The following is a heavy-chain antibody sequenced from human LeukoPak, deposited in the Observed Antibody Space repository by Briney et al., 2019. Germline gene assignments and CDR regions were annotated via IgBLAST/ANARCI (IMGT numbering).Heavy chain of an antibody. D-gene: IGHD3-22*01. CDR2: IIPILGIA. CDR3: AEDYYDSSGYSYYYGMDV. CDR1: GGTFSSYA. J-gene: IGHJ6*02. V-gene: IGHV1-69*04. Sequence: GASVKVSYKASGGTFSSYAISWVRQAPGQGLEWMGRIIPILGIANYAQKFLGRVTITADKSTSTAYMELSSLRSEDTAVYYCAEDYYDSSGYSYYYGMDVWGQGTTVTVSS.